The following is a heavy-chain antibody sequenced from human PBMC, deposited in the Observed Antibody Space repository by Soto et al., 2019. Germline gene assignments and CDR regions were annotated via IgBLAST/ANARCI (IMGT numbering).Heavy chain of an antibody. D-gene: IGHD3-10*01. V-gene: IGHV3-33*01. Sequence: GGSLRLSCAASGFTFSSYGMHWVRQAPGKGLEWVAVIWYDGSNKYYADSVKGRFTISRDNSKNTLYLQTNSLRAEDTAVYYCARGMVRGVIRPPFDYWGQGTLVTVSS. CDR1: GFTFSSYG. CDR3: ARGMVRGVIRPPFDY. CDR2: IWYDGSNK. J-gene: IGHJ4*02.